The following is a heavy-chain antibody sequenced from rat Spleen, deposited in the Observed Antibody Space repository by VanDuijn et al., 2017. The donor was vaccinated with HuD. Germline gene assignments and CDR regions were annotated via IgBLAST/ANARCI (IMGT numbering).Heavy chain of an antibody. CDR2: ITNTGGSS. Sequence: EVQLVESGGGLVQPGRSMKLSCAASGLSFSNYDMAWIRQAPGKGMEWVASITNTGGSSYYPDSVKGRFTISRDNAKNTQYLQMDSLRSEDTATYYCARQEYTTNYFYYFDYWGQGVMVTVSS. J-gene: IGHJ2*01. CDR1: GLSFSNYD. D-gene: IGHD1-6*01. CDR3: ARQEYTTNYFYYFDY. V-gene: IGHV5S13*01.